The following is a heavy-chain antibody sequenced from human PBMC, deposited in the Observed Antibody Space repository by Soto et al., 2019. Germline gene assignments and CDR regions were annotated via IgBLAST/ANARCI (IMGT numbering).Heavy chain of an antibody. Sequence: SETLSLTCTVSGGSISSYYWSWIRQPPGKGLEWIGYIYYSGSTNYNPSLKSRVTISVDTSKNQFSLKLSSVTAADTAVYYCARDLPLVMSSSGGAFDIWGQGTMVTVSS. V-gene: IGHV4-59*01. CDR2: IYYSGST. D-gene: IGHD6-13*01. J-gene: IGHJ3*02. CDR3: ARDLPLVMSSSGGAFDI. CDR1: GGSISSYY.